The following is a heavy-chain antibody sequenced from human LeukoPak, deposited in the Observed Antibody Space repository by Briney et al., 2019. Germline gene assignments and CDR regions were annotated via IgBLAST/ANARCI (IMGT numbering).Heavy chain of an antibody. CDR2: INPNSGGT. CDR3: ARDRRVYYDSSGYSWWFFDY. J-gene: IGHJ4*02. D-gene: IGHD3-22*01. V-gene: IGHV1-2*02. CDR1: GGTFSSYA. Sequence: ASVKVSCKASGGTFSSYAISWVRQAPGQGLEWMGWINPNSGGTNYAQKFQGRVTMTRDTSISTAYMELSRLRSDDTAVYYCARDRRVYYDSSGYSWWFFDYWGQGTLVTVSS.